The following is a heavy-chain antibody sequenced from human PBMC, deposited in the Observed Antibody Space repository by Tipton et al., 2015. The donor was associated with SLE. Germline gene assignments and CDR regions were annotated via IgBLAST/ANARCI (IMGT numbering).Heavy chain of an antibody. V-gene: IGHV3-11*04. D-gene: IGHD3-10*01. Sequence: SLRLSCAASGFNFRDYYMSWIRQAPGKGLEWVSYISSSGSPIYYADSVKGRFTISRDNARNSLYLQMNSLRADDSAVYYCAREEMISVVRGTTGAYWGQGTLVTVSS. CDR2: ISSSGSPI. J-gene: IGHJ4*02. CDR3: AREEMISVVRGTTGAY. CDR1: GFNFRDYY.